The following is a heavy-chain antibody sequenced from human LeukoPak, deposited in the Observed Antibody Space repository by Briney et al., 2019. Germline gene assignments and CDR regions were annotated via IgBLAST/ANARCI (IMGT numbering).Heavy chain of an antibody. D-gene: IGHD3-22*01. V-gene: IGHV3-9*01. Sequence: GGSLRLSCAASGFTFDDYAMHWVRQAPGKGLEWVSGISWNSGSIGYADSVKGRFTISRDNAKNSLYLQMNSLRAEDTALYYCAKDIDYDSSGYRIGYYSDYWGQESLVTVSS. J-gene: IGHJ4*02. CDR1: GFTFDDYA. CDR2: ISWNSGSI. CDR3: AKDIDYDSSGYRIGYYSDY.